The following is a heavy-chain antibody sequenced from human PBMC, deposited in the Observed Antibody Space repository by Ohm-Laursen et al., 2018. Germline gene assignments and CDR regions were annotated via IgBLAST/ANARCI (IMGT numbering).Heavy chain of an antibody. CDR2: INPNSGGA. CDR3: ARILGMTKSFDY. V-gene: IGHV1-2*02. Sequence: GASVKASCKTSGYTFTDYYMHWMRQAPGQGLEWMGCINPNSGGADYAQNFQGRVTMTRDKSMSTAYMELSRLRSDDTAVYYCARILGMTKSFDYWGQGSLVTVSS. J-gene: IGHJ4*02. CDR1: GYTFTDYY. D-gene: IGHD7-27*01.